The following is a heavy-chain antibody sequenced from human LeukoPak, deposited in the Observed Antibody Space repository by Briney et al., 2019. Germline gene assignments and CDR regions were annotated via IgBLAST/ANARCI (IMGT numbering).Heavy chain of an antibody. V-gene: IGHV4-34*01. CDR2: INHSGST. CDR3: ARVRGYSSGPFDY. D-gene: IGHD5-18*01. J-gene: IGHJ4*02. Sequence: SETLSLTCGVSGGSFSGYYWSWIRQPPGKGLEWIGEINHSGSTNYNPSLKSRVTISVDTSRNRFSLKLGSVTAADTSVYFCARVRGYSSGPFDYWGQGTLVTVSS. CDR1: GGSFSGYY.